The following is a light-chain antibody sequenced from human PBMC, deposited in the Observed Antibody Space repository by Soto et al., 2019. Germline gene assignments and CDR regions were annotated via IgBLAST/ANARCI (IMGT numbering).Light chain of an antibody. Sequence: SYELTQPPSVSVAPGQTARVTCGGNDIESKNVHWYQQKAGQAPVLVVYNDYDRPSGIPERFSGSNSGNTATLTISRVEAGDEADYYCQVWDSSSDQSVFGTGTKLTVL. V-gene: IGLV3-21*02. CDR1: DIESKN. CDR3: QVWDSSSDQSV. CDR2: NDY. J-gene: IGLJ1*01.